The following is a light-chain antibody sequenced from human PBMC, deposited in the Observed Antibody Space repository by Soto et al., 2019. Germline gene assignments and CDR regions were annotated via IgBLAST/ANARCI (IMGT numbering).Light chain of an antibody. CDR2: EVS. J-gene: IGLJ1*01. Sequence: QSALTQPDSVSGSPGQSITIYCTGTSSGIRDYNYVSWYQQLPGDAPKLIMYEVSNRPSGISNRFSGSKSGNTASLTISGLQAEDEADYYCSSESPDFFRTGTKDTVL. CDR1: SSGIRDYNY. CDR3: SSESPDF. V-gene: IGLV2-14*01.